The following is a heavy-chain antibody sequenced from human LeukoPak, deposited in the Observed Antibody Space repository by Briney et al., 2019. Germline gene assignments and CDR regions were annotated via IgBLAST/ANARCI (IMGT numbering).Heavy chain of an antibody. CDR1: RFTFSSYA. V-gene: IGHV3-23*01. Sequence: PGGSLRLSCAASRFTFSSYAMSWVRQAPGKGLEWVSAISSSGGSPYYADSVNGRFTISRDNSKNTLYLQMNSLRAEDTALYYCAKDQALSLSSSRALDYWGQGTLVTVSS. J-gene: IGHJ4*02. CDR2: ISSSGGSP. D-gene: IGHD2-2*01. CDR3: AKDQALSLSSSRALDY.